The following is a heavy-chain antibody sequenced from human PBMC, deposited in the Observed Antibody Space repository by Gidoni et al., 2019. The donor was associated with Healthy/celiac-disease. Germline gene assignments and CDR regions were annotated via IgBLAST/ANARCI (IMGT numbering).Heavy chain of an antibody. D-gene: IGHD1-26*01. Sequence: EVQLLESGGGLVQPGGSLRLSCAASGFTFSSYAMSWVRQAPGKGLEWVSAIIGSGGSTYYADSVKGRFTISRDNSKNTLYLQMNSLRAEDTAVYYCAKMPLGGSYTIDYWGQGTLVTVSS. CDR3: AKMPLGGSYTIDY. J-gene: IGHJ4*02. CDR2: IIGSGGST. CDR1: GFTFSSYA. V-gene: IGHV3-23*01.